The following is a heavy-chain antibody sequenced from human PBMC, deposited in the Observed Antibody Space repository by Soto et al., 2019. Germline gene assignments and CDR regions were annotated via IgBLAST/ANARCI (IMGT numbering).Heavy chain of an antibody. CDR1: GFTFSSYA. CDR2: ISYDGSNK. D-gene: IGHD3-22*01. CDR3: ARDSVSPLIVVVTGFDP. V-gene: IGHV3-30-3*01. Sequence: PGGSLRLSCAASGFTFSSYAMHWVRQAPGKGLEWGAVISYDGSNKYYADSVKGRFTISRENSKNTLYLQMNSLRAEDTAVYYCARDSVSPLIVVVTGFDPWGQGTLVNVSS. J-gene: IGHJ5*02.